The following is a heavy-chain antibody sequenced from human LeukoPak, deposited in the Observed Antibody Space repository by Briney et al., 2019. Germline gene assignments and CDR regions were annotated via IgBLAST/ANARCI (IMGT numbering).Heavy chain of an antibody. V-gene: IGHV1-8*01. CDR2: MNPNSGNT. Sequence: GASVKVSCKASGYTFTSYDINWVRQAPGQGLEWMGWMNPNSGNTGYAQKFQGRVTMTRNTSISTAYMELSSLRSEDTAVYYCARAGWRYFDWKTYYFDYWGQGTLVTVSS. CDR1: GYTFTSYD. J-gene: IGHJ4*02. D-gene: IGHD3-9*01. CDR3: ARAGWRYFDWKTYYFDY.